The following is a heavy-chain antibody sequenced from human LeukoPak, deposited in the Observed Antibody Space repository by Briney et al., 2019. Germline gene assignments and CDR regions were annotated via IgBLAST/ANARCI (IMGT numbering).Heavy chain of an antibody. J-gene: IGHJ4*02. Sequence: GGSLRLSCTASGFTFGYYAMSWVRQAPGKGLEWVGFIRSKAYGGTTEYAASVKGRFTVSRDDSKSIAYLQMNSLKTEDTAVYYCTREIGYNSFDYWGQGTLVTVSS. CDR2: IRSKAYGGTT. D-gene: IGHD5-24*01. CDR1: GFTFGYYA. V-gene: IGHV3-49*04. CDR3: TREIGYNSFDY.